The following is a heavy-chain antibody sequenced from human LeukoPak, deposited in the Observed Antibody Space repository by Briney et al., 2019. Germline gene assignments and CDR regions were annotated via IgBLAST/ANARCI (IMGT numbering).Heavy chain of an antibody. J-gene: IGHJ4*02. V-gene: IGHV1-46*01. D-gene: IGHD3-16*02. CDR3: ALNYYDYVWGSYRYTPSHY. CDR1: GYTFTSYY. Sequence: ASVKVSCKASGYTFTSYYMHWVRQAPGQGLEWMGIINPSGGSTSYAQKFQGRVTMTRDTSTSTVYMELSSLRSEDTAVYYCALNYYDYVWGSYRYTPSHYWGQGTLVTVSS. CDR2: INPSGGST.